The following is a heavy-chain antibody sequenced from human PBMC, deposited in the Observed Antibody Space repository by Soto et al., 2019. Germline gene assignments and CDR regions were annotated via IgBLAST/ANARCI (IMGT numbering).Heavy chain of an antibody. V-gene: IGHV4-39*01. J-gene: IGHJ4*02. CDR3: FLNRYGDYVSFDY. CDR1: GGSISSSSYY. D-gene: IGHD4-17*01. CDR2: IYYSGST. Sequence: SETLSLTCTVSGGSISSSSYYWGWIRQPPGKGLEWIGSIYYSGSTYYNPSLKSRVTISVDTSKNQFSLKLSSVTAEETAVYYCFLNRYGDYVSFDYCGQRSLVPVSA.